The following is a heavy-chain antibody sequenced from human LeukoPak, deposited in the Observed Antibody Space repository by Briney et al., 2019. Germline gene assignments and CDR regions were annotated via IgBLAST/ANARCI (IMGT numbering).Heavy chain of an antibody. CDR2: ISRSSSDI. D-gene: IGHD2-2*01. CDR3: ARDLPAAVD. CDR1: GFSFSSYS. Sequence: GGSLRLSCAAPGFSFSSYSMSWVRQAPGKGLEWVSFISRSSSDIYHADSVEGRFTISRDNAKNSLYLQMNSLRAEDTAVYYCARDLPAAVDWGQGTLVTVSS. J-gene: IGHJ4*02. V-gene: IGHV3-21*01.